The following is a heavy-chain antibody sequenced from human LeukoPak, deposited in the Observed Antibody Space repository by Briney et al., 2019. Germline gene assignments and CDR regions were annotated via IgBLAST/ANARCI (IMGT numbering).Heavy chain of an antibody. Sequence: SETLSLTCTVSGASITTYYWTWIRQPPGKGLEWIGYIYHSGSTNYNPSLKSRVTISLDTSRNQFSLRLSSVTAADTAVYFCAREYSASSEGDYFDYWGQGSLVTVSS. D-gene: IGHD6-13*01. J-gene: IGHJ4*02. CDR3: AREYSASSEGDYFDY. V-gene: IGHV4-59*01. CDR1: GASITTYY. CDR2: IYHSGST.